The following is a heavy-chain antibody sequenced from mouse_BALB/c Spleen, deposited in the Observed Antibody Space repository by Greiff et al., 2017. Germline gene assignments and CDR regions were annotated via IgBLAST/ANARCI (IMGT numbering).Heavy chain of an antibody. CDR1: GYTFSSYW. J-gene: IGHJ4*01. D-gene: IGHD2-1*01. V-gene: IGHV1-9*01. CDR3: ARRGGNYVRYAMDY. Sequence: VKLQESGAELMKPGASVKISCKATGYTFSSYWIEWVKQRPGHGLEWIGEILPGSGSTNYNEKFKGKATFTADTSSNTAYMQLSSLTSEDSAVYYCARRGGNYVRYAMDYWGQGTSVTVSS. CDR2: ILPGSGST.